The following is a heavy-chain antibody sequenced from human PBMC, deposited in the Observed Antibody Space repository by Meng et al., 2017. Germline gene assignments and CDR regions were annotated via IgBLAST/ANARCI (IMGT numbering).Heavy chain of an antibody. CDR3: ARGVGYGGNSLYFDY. CDR2: IIPIFGTA. D-gene: IGHD4-23*01. Sequence: GRVVQAGAELKKPGPWVKVSCKAPAGTVSSYAISWVRQAPGQGLEWMGGIIPIFGTANYAQKFQGRVTITADKSTSTAYMELSSLRSEDTAVYYCARGVGYGGNSLYFDYWGQGTLVTVSS. J-gene: IGHJ4*02. V-gene: IGHV1-69*06. CDR1: AGTVSSYA.